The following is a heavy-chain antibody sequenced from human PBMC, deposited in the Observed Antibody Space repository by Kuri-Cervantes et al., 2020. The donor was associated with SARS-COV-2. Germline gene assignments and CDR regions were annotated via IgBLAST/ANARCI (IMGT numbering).Heavy chain of an antibody. CDR1: GDSIGSSDW. J-gene: IGHJ3*01. D-gene: IGHD3-16*01. Sequence: GSLRLSCGVSGDSIGSSDWWSWIRQPPGKGLEWIGQMYLPGIANYNPSPRGRVTISGDKSQSQISLKLISLTAADTAVYYCARNWGFGFDVWGQGIMVTVSS. CDR2: MYLPGIA. V-gene: IGHV4-4*02. CDR3: ARNWGFGFDV.